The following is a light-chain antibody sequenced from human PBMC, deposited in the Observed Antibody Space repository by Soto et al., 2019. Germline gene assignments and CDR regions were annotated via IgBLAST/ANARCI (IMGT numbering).Light chain of an antibody. CDR3: QQYNNWPPIT. V-gene: IGKV3-15*01. J-gene: IGKJ5*01. Sequence: EIVLTQSPGTLSLSPGERATLSCRASQSVNTNLAWYQQKPGQAPRLLIYGAFTRAPGIPARFSGSGSGTEFTLTISSLQSEDFAVYYCQQYNNWPPITFGQGTRLEIK. CDR2: GAF. CDR1: QSVNTN.